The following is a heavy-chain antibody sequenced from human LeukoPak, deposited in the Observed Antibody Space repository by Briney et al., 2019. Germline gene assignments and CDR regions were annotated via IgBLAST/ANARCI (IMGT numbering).Heavy chain of an antibody. D-gene: IGHD3-10*01. Sequence: SVKVSCKASGYRFTGYYIHWARQAPGQGLEWMFWINPNSGGTNYAQKFQGRVTMTRDTSVSTAYMEESRLRSDDTAVYFCARDRRGYYDSGSYYPLIWGQGTLVTVSS. V-gene: IGHV1-2*02. CDR1: GYRFTGYY. J-gene: IGHJ4*02. CDR3: ARDRRGYYDSGSYYPLI. CDR2: INPNSGGT.